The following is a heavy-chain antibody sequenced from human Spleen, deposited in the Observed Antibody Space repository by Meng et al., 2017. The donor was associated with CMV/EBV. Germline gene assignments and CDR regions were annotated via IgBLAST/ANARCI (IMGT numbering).Heavy chain of an antibody. CDR2: ISGSGYSI. J-gene: IGHJ4*02. V-gene: IGHV3-48*03. Sequence: GSLRLSCVASGFTFSSYEMNWVRQAPGKGPEWIAKISGSGYSIDYADSVKGRFTISRDNANNSLHLQMRSLRVEDTAVYYCARTYCGAECFYFIYWGQGALVTVSS. CDR1: GFTFSSYE. D-gene: IGHD2-21*01. CDR3: ARTYCGAECFYFIY.